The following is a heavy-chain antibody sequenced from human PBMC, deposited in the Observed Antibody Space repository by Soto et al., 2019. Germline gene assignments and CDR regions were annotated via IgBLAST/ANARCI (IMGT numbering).Heavy chain of an antibody. Sequence: SETLSLTCTVSGGSISSGGYYWSWIRQHPWKGLEWIGYIYYSGSTYYNPSLKSRVTISVDTSKNQFSLKLSSVTAADTAVYYCARDSSDYYDSSGYYYVLGYYGMDVWGQGXTVTVYS. D-gene: IGHD3-22*01. CDR1: GGSISSGGYY. J-gene: IGHJ6*02. V-gene: IGHV4-31*03. CDR2: IYYSGST. CDR3: ARDSSDYYDSSGYYYVLGYYGMDV.